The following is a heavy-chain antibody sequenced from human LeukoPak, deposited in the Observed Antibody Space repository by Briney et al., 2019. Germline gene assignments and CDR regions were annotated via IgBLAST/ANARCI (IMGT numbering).Heavy chain of an antibody. CDR2: ISWNSGSI. V-gene: IGHV3-9*01. CDR1: GFTFDDYA. J-gene: IGHJ3*02. D-gene: IGHD3-10*01. Sequence: GGSLRLSCAASGFTFDDYAMHWVRQAPGKGLEWVSGISWNSGSIGYADSVKGRFTISRDNAKNSLYLQMNSLRAEDTDLYYCAKDISPTTMVRGANAFDIWGQGTMVTVSS. CDR3: AKDISPTTMVRGANAFDI.